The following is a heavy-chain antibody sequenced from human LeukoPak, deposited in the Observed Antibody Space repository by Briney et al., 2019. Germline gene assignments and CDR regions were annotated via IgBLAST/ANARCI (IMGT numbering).Heavy chain of an antibody. D-gene: IGHD6-19*01. Sequence: APETLSLTCTVSGGSFSRYYWSWIRQPLGKGLEWVGYIYYSGSTNYNPSLKSRVTISLDTSKNQCSLKLNSMTAADTAVYYCARGRVAGGYYFDYWGQGTLVTVSS. CDR2: IYYSGST. CDR3: ARGRVAGGYYFDY. CDR1: GGSFSRYY. J-gene: IGHJ4*02. V-gene: IGHV4-59*01.